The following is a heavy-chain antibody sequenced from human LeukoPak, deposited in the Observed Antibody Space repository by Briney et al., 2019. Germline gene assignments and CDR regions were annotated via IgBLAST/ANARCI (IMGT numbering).Heavy chain of an antibody. CDR3: AMYGDYDYYYYYGMDV. V-gene: IGHV4-59*01. Sequence: SETLSLTCTVSGGSISNYYWSWIRQPPGKGLEWIGYVYYSGNTNYNPSLKSRVTMSVDTSKNQFSLKLRSVTAADTAMYYCAMYGDYDYYYYYGMDVWGQGTTVTVSS. J-gene: IGHJ6*02. CDR1: GGSISNYY. CDR2: VYYSGNT. D-gene: IGHD4-17*01.